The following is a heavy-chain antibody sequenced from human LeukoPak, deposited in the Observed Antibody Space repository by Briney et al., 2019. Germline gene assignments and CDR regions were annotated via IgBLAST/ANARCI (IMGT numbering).Heavy chain of an antibody. CDR1: GGSISSSSYY. V-gene: IGHV4-61*02. Sequence: PSETLSLTCTASGGSISSSSYYWSWIRQPAGKGLEWIGRIYTSGSTNYNPSLKSRVTMSVDTSKNQFSLKLSSVTAADTAVYYCARETSSSFIDYWGQGTLVTVSS. CDR2: IYTSGST. D-gene: IGHD6-13*01. J-gene: IGHJ4*02. CDR3: ARETSSSFIDY.